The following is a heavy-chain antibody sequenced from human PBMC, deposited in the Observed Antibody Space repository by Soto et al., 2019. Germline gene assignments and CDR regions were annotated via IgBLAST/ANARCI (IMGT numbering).Heavy chain of an antibody. CDR1: GFTFAKYW. J-gene: IGHJ1*01. CDR2: IETNGTTQ. D-gene: IGHD3-10*01. V-gene: IGHV3-74*01. Sequence: GGSLRLSCVVSGFTFAKYWMHWVRQAPGKGLVWVARIETNGTTQTYADSVEGRFTISRDNAKNTLYLHMNSLRAEDTAVYYCGRQAALWEKVDFRGHGTPVTVSS. CDR3: GRQAALWEKVDF.